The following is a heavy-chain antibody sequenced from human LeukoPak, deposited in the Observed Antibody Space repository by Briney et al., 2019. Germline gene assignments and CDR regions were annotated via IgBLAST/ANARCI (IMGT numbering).Heavy chain of an antibody. CDR1: GGSISSGSYY. CDR3: ARSRRGLYYFDY. CDR2: IYTSGST. J-gene: IGHJ4*02. D-gene: IGHD3-16*01. V-gene: IGHV4-61*02. Sequence: KTSETLSLTCTVSGGSISSGSYYWSWIRQPAGKGLEWIGRIYTSGSTNYNPSLKSRVTISVDTSKNQFSLKLSSVTAADTAVYYCARSRRGLYYFDYWGQGTLVTVSS.